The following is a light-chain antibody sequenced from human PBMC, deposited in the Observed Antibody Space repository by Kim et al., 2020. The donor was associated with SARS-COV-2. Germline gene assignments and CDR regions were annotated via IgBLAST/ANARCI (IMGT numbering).Light chain of an antibody. CDR2: GTS. J-gene: IGKJ2*01. CDR1: QSVASNH. Sequence: EIVLTQSPGTLSLSPGDRATLSCRASQSVASNHLAWFQQKPGQAPRLLIYGTSSRAPAIPDRFSASGSGTNFTLTISRLEPEDFAIYYCQQYDRPPYTRGQGTNLEI. V-gene: IGKV3-20*01. CDR3: QQYDRPPYT.